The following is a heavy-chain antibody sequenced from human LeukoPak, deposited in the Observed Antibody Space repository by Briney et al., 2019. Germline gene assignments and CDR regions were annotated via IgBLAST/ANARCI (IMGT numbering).Heavy chain of an antibody. CDR3: TRRNDWYFDL. CDR1: GYSFTCYW. CDR2: IYPGDSDT. J-gene: IGHJ2*01. V-gene: IGHV5-51*01. Sequence: GESLKISCKGSGYSFTCYWIGWVRQMPGKGLEWMGIIYPGDSDTRYSPSFQGQVTISVDKSITTAYLQWSSLKASDTAMYYCTRRNDWYFDLWGRGTLVTVSS.